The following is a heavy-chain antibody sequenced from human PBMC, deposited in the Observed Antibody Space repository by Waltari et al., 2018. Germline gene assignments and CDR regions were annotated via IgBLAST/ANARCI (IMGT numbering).Heavy chain of an antibody. Sequence: QLQLQESGPGLVKPSETLSLTCTVSGGSINSNIHYWGWIRQPPGKGLEWIGNGYSSGRPYYNPSFKSRVTVSVDTSKNQFSLTLRSVTAADTAVYYCAREIMEAGGGAFDLWGQGTMVTVSS. J-gene: IGHJ3*01. CDR1: GGSINSNIHY. V-gene: IGHV4-39*07. CDR3: AREIMEAGGGAFDL. CDR2: GYSSGRP. D-gene: IGHD3-16*01.